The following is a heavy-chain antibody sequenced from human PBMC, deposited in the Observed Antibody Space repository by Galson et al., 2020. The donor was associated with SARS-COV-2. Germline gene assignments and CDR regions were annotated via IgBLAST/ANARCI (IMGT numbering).Heavy chain of an antibody. D-gene: IGHD2-15*01. CDR2: FDPEDGET. V-gene: IGHV1-24*01. CDR1: GYTLTELS. Sequence: ASVKVSCKVSGYTLTELSMHWVRQAPGNGLEWMGGFDPEDGETIYAQKFQGRVTMTEDTSTDTAYMELSSLRSEDTAVYYCATAPPYCSGGSCHNWFDPWGQGTRVTVSS. CDR3: ATAPPYCSGGSCHNWFDP. J-gene: IGHJ5*02.